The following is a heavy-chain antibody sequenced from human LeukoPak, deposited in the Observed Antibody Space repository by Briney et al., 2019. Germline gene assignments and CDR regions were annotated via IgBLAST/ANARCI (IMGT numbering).Heavy chain of an antibody. D-gene: IGHD3-22*01. CDR2: IIPIFGTA. CDR1: GGTFSSYA. Sequence: GASVKVSCKASGGTFSSYAISWVRQAPGQGLEWMGGIIPIFGTANYAQKFQGRVTITADESTSTAYMELSSLRSEDTAVYYCARACCYYYDSSLNAFDIWGQGTMVTVSS. CDR3: ARACCYYYDSSLNAFDI. V-gene: IGHV1-69*13. J-gene: IGHJ3*02.